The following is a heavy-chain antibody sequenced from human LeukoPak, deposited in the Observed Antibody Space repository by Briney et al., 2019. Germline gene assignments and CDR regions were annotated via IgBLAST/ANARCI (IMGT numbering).Heavy chain of an antibody. D-gene: IGHD2-15*01. CDR2: ISISGGAT. CDR1: GFTFSTYA. CDR3: ARGPDIVVVLANWFDP. Sequence: PGGSLRLSCAASGFTFSTYAMSWVRQAPGKGLEWVSVISISGGATYYADSVKGRFTISRDNAKNSLYLQMNSLSAEDTAVYYCARGPDIVVVLANWFDPWGQGTLVTVSS. J-gene: IGHJ5*02. V-gene: IGHV3-23*01.